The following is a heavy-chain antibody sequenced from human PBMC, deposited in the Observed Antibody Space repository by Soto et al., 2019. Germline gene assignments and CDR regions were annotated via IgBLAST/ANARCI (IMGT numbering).Heavy chain of an antibody. V-gene: IGHV5-10-1*01. Sequence: PVESLKISCKGSGYSFTNYWISWVRQIPWKGLEWMGRIDPSDSYTNYSPSFQGHVTISADKSISTAYLPWSSLKASDTAMYYCASLKREPLAVHYYYGMEVLGQGVLVTVSS. J-gene: IGHJ6*02. CDR1: GYSFTNYW. CDR2: IDPSDSYT. D-gene: IGHD6-19*01. CDR3: ASLKREPLAVHYYYGMEV.